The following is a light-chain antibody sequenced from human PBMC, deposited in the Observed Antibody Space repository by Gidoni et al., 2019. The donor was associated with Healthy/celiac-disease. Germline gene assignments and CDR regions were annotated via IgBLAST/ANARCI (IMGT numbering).Light chain of an antibody. CDR3: QAWDSSTAV. J-gene: IGLJ2*01. Sequence: YDLTQPPPKSVSPGQTASITCSGDKLGDKYACWYQQKPGQSPVLVIYQDSKRPSGIPERFSGSNAGNTATLTISGTQAMDEADYYCQAWDSSTAVFGGGTKLTVL. CDR1: KLGDKY. V-gene: IGLV3-1*01. CDR2: QDS.